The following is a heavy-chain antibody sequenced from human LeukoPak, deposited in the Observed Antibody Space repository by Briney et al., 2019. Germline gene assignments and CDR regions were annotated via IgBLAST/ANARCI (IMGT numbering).Heavy chain of an antibody. CDR3: ARARTLAVAGTSYRFDP. CDR1: GGSISSSYYY. Sequence: SETLSLTCTVSGGSISSSYYYWGWIRQPPGKGLEWIGSIYYSGSTYYNPSLKSRVTISVDTSKNQSSLKLSSVTAADTAVYYCARARTLAVAGTSYRFDPWGQGTLVTVSS. V-gene: IGHV4-39*01. J-gene: IGHJ5*02. D-gene: IGHD6-19*01. CDR2: IYYSGST.